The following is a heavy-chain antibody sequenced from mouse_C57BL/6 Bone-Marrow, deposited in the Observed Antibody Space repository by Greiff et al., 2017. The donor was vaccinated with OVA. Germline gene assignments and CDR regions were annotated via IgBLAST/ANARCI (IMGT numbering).Heavy chain of an antibody. CDR3: ARGVGAWFAY. CDR2: IYPGGGYT. Sequence: QVHVKQSGAELVRPGTSVKMSCKASGYTFTNYWIGWAKQRPGHGLEWIGDIYPGGGYTNYNEKFKGKATLTADKSSSTAYMQFSSLTSEDSAIYYCARGVGAWFAYWGQGTLVTVSA. CDR1: GYTFTNYW. D-gene: IGHD1-1*02. V-gene: IGHV1-63*01. J-gene: IGHJ3*01.